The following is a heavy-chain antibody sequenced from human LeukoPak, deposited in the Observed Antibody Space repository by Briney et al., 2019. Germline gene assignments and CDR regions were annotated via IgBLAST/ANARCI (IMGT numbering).Heavy chain of an antibody. D-gene: IGHD6-19*01. V-gene: IGHV3-11*01. CDR1: GFKFMDYY. CDR3: ARGGWSRGWFDP. Sequence: GGSLRLSCAASGFKFMDYYMSWIRQAPGKGLEWISYITMSGSVIQYSSSVKGRFTTSRDNARNSLYLQMNSLRADDTAVYYCARGGWSRGWFDPWGQGTLATVSS. CDR2: ITMSGSVI. J-gene: IGHJ5*02.